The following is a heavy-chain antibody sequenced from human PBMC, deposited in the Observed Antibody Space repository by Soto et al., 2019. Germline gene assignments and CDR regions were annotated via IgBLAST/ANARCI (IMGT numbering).Heavy chain of an antibody. D-gene: IGHD2-15*01. V-gene: IGHV3-23*01. J-gene: IGHJ6*02. Sequence: GGSLRLSCAASGFTFSSYAMSWVRQAPGKGLEWVSAISGSGGSTYYADSVKGRFTISRDNSKNTLYLQMNSLRAEDTAVYYCAKVFSPSYCSGGSCRYYYYGMDVWGQGTTVTVSS. CDR2: ISGSGGST. CDR1: GFTFSSYA. CDR3: AKVFSPSYCSGGSCRYYYYGMDV.